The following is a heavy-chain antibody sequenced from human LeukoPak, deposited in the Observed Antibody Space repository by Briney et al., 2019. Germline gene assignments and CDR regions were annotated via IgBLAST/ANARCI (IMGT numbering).Heavy chain of an antibody. J-gene: IGHJ4*02. CDR1: GYAISSGYY. V-gene: IGHV4-38-2*01. D-gene: IGHD2-2*01. Sequence: SETLSLTCAVSGYAISSGYYWGWIRQPPGKGLEWIGCIYHSGSTYYNPSLKSRVTISVDTSKTHFSLKLSSVPAADTAVYYCARRWGYCSSTSCYAFDYWGEGTLVTVSS. CDR2: IYHSGST. CDR3: ARRWGYCSSTSCYAFDY.